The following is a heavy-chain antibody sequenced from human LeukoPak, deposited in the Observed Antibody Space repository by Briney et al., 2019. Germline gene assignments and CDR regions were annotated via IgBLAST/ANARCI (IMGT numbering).Heavy chain of an antibody. D-gene: IGHD5-18*01. V-gene: IGHV1-24*01. CDR2: FDPEDGET. J-gene: IGHJ4*02. CDR1: GYTLTELS. Sequence: ASVKVSCKVSGYTLTELSMHWVRQAPGKGLEWMGGFDPEDGETIYAQKFQGRVTMTEDTSTDTAYMEPSSLRSEDTAVYYCATAPYSYGYATLVYWGQGTLVTVSS. CDR3: ATAPYSYGYATLVY.